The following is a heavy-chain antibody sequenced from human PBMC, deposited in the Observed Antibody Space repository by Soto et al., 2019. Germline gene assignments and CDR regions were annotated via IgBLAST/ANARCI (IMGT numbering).Heavy chain of an antibody. CDR1: GFSLSTSGVG. Sequence: QITLKESGPTLVRPTQTLTLTCAFSGFSLSTSGVGVGWIRQPPGKALEWLAVIYWDDSKHYSPSLRSRLTMPKDXSKNPVVLTMTNMDPMDTGTYYCAHKGPEDWPLDYWGQGTLVTVSS. CDR3: AHKGPEDWPLDY. J-gene: IGHJ4*02. V-gene: IGHV2-5*02. D-gene: IGHD3-9*01. CDR2: IYWDDSK.